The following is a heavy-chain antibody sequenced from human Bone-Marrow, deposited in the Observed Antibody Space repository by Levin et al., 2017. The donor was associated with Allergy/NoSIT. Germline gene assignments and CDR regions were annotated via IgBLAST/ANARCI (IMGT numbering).Heavy chain of an antibody. D-gene: IGHD5-18*01. CDR1: GFTFSNAW. CDR2: IKSKTDGGTT. V-gene: IGHV3-15*01. Sequence: LSLTCAASGFTFSNAWMSWVRQAPGKGLEWVGRIKSKTDGGTTDYAAPVKGRFTISRDDSKNTLYLQMNSLITEDTAMYYCTTVGFSYGHYWGQGTLVTVSS. CDR3: TTVGFSYGHY. J-gene: IGHJ4*02.